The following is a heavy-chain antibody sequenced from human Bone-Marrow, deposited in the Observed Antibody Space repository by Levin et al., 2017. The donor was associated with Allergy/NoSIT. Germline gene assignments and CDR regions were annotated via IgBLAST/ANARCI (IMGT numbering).Heavy chain of an antibody. Sequence: GESLKISCASSGFTFNDYALHWVRQAPGKALEWVSSINSGSTDIYYADSLKGRFTISRDNAENSLYLQMNGLRAGDTAVYYCARDRTYGILRNYGMDVWGQGTTVTVSS. CDR3: ARDRTYGILRNYGMDV. D-gene: IGHD3-9*01. CDR2: INSGSTDI. V-gene: IGHV3-21*01. J-gene: IGHJ6*02. CDR1: GFTFNDYA.